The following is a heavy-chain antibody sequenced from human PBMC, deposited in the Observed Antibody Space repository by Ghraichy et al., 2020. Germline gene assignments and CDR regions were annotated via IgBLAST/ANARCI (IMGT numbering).Heavy chain of an antibody. CDR1: GYTFTGYY. CDR2: INPNSGGT. V-gene: IGHV1-2*04. D-gene: IGHD6-13*01. CDR3: ARVKIAAHSYYYGMDV. Sequence: ASVKVSCKASGYTFTGYYMHWVRQAPGQGLEWMGWINPNSGGTNYAQKFQGWVTMTRDTSISTAYMELSRLRSDDTAVYYCARVKIAAHSYYYGMDVWGQGTTVTVSS. J-gene: IGHJ6*02.